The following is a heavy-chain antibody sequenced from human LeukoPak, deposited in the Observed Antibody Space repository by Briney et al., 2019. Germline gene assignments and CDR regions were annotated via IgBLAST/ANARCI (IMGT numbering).Heavy chain of an antibody. V-gene: IGHV3-23*01. D-gene: IGHD6-19*01. CDR3: ANVRAGHYFDY. Sequence: GGSLRLSCAASGFTFSNYAMSWVRQAPGKGLEWVASISPSGGAYYADSVKGRFTISRDNSKNTLYLQMNSLRAEDTAVYYCANVRAGHYFDYWGQGTLATVSS. CDR1: GFTFSNYA. CDR2: ISPSGGA. J-gene: IGHJ4*02.